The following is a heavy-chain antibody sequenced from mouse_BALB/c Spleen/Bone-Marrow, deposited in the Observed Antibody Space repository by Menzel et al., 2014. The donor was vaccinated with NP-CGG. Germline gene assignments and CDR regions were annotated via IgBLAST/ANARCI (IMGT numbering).Heavy chain of an antibody. D-gene: IGHD1-1*01. J-gene: IGHJ3*01. Sequence: EVQLQQSGAELVKPGASVKLSCTASDFNIKDAYMHWVKQRPEQGLEWIGRIDPANANTKYDTKFQGKATITADTSSNTAYLLLSSLTSEDTAVYYCAVYYYGRSSFAYWGQGTLVTVSA. CDR1: DFNIKDAY. V-gene: IGHV14-3*02. CDR2: IDPANANT. CDR3: AVYYYGRSSFAY.